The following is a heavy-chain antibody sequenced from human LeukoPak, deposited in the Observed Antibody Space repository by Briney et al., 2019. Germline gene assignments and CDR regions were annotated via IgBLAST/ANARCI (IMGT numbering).Heavy chain of an antibody. D-gene: IGHD3-22*01. Sequence: PPETLSLTCAVYGGSFSGYYWSWIRQPPGKGLEWIGEINHSGSTNYNPSLKSRVTISVDTSKNQFSLKLSSVTAADTAVYYCARKDDSSGPYFDYWGQGTLVTVSS. CDR1: GGSFSGYY. CDR2: INHSGST. CDR3: ARKDDSSGPYFDY. J-gene: IGHJ4*02. V-gene: IGHV4-34*01.